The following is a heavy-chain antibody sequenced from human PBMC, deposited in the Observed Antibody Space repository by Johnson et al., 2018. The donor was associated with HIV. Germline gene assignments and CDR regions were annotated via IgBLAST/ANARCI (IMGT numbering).Heavy chain of an antibody. CDR2: ISYDGSNK. J-gene: IGHJ4*03. V-gene: IGHV3-30*03. D-gene: IGHD5-12*01. CDR3: ASGDDDGF. Sequence: QVQLVESGGGLVKPGGSLRLSCAASGFTFSSYGIHWVRQAPGKGLEWVAFISYDGSNKYYADSVKGRFAISRDNSKNTLYLQMNSLRAEDTAVYYCASGDDDGFWGRGTLVTVSS. CDR1: GFTFSSYG.